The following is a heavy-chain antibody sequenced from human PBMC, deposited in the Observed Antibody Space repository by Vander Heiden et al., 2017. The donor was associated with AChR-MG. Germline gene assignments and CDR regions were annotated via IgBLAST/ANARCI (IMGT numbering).Heavy chain of an antibody. V-gene: IGHV3-11*01. D-gene: IGHD3-10*01. CDR2: ISSSGSTI. CDR3: VGSGPRAFDI. J-gene: IGHJ3*02. Sequence: LEWVSYISSSGSTIYYADPVKGRFTISRDNAKNSLYLQMNSLRAEDTAVYYCVGSGPRAFDIWGQGTMVTVSS.